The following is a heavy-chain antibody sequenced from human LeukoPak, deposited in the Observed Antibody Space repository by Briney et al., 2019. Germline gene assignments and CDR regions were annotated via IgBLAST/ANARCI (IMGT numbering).Heavy chain of an antibody. Sequence: GGSLRLSCVASGFTFDSHGMNWVRQVPGKGLEWVSGVNWNGVTTAYIDSVQGRFTISRDNAKSSLYLQMNSLRAEDTAIYYCARAPMKISTIPYYFDYWGQGTLVTVSS. CDR3: ARAPMKISTIPYYFDY. V-gene: IGHV3-20*04. CDR1: GFTFDSHG. CDR2: VNWNGVTT. D-gene: IGHD5-24*01. J-gene: IGHJ4*02.